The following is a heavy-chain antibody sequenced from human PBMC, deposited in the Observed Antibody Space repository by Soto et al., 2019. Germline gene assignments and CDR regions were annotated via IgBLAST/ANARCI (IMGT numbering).Heavy chain of an antibody. Sequence: GGSLRLSCTAPGFTFSSYAMSWVRQAPGKGLVWVSAISGSGGNTYYADSVKGRFTISRDNSKNTLYLQMNSLRAEDTAVYYCAKFGYSSGWPNFDYWGQGTLVTVSS. CDR2: ISGSGGNT. CDR1: GFTFSSYA. CDR3: AKFGYSSGWPNFDY. V-gene: IGHV3-23*01. D-gene: IGHD6-19*01. J-gene: IGHJ4*02.